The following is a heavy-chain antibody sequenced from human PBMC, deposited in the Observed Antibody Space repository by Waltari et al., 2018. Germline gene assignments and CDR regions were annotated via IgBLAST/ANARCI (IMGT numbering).Heavy chain of an antibody. D-gene: IGHD6-25*01. V-gene: IGHV1-2*06. Sequence: QVQLVQSGAEVKKPGASVKVSCKASGYTFTGYYMHWVRQAPGQGLEWRGRINPNRGGTNDAQKFQGRVTMTRDTSISTAYMELSRLRSDDTAVHYCARGRLSRPGYYYGMDVWGQGTTVTVSS. CDR3: ARGRLSRPGYYYGMDV. J-gene: IGHJ6*02. CDR1: GYTFTGYY. CDR2: INPNRGGT.